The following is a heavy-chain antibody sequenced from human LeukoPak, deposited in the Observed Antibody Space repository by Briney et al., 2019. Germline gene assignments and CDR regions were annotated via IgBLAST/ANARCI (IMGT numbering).Heavy chain of an antibody. D-gene: IGHD2-2*02. J-gene: IGHJ4*02. CDR2: IIPMFGTA. CDR1: GGTFSSYA. CDR3: ARETMRYCSSTSCYKGEFDY. V-gene: IGHV1-69*13. Sequence: SSVKVSCKASGGTFSSYAISWVRQAPGQGLEWMAGIIPMFGTANYAQKFQGRVTITADESTSTAYMELSSLRSEDTAVYYCARETMRYCSSTSCYKGEFDYWGQGTLVTVSS.